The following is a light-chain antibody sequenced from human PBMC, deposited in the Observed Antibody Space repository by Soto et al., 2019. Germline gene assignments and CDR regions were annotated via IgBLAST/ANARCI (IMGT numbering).Light chain of an antibody. CDR3: QQSDSLPFT. V-gene: IGKV1-33*01. CDR1: QDISNY. CDR2: DAS. J-gene: IGKJ5*01. Sequence: DIQMTQSPSSLSASVGDRVTITCRASQDISNYLNWYQQRPGKAPKLLIYDASNFERGVPSRFSGARSGTHFTFAITSLQPEDVATYYCQQSDSLPFTFGQGTRLEI.